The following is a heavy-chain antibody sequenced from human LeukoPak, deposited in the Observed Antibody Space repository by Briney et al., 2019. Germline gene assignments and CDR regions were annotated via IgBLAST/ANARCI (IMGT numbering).Heavy chain of an antibody. D-gene: IGHD1-1*01. J-gene: IGHJ4*02. V-gene: IGHV3-11*01. CDR2: ISSSGSTI. CDR1: GFTFSDYY. Sequence: PGGSLRLSCAASGFTFSDYYMSWIRQAPGKGLEWVSYISSSGSTIYYADSVKGRFTISRDNAKNSLYLQMNSLRAEDTAVYYCTTGIPTGIKLVPVYWGQGTLVTVSS. CDR3: TTGIPTGIKLVPVY.